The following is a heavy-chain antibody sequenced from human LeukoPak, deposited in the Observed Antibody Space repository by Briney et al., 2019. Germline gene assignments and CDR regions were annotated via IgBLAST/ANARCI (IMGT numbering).Heavy chain of an antibody. CDR3: ERETGKRGMDV. Sequence: GGSLRLSCAASGFTFSSYWMHWVRQAPGTGLVWVSRINSDGSSTSYADSVKGRFTISRDNAKNTLYLQMNSLRAEDTAVYYCERETGKRGMDVWGQGTTVTVSS. D-gene: IGHD1-1*01. J-gene: IGHJ6*02. CDR2: INSDGSST. CDR1: GFTFSSYW. V-gene: IGHV3-74*01.